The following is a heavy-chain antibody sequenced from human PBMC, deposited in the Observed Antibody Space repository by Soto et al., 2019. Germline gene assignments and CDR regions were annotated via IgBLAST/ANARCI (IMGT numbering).Heavy chain of an antibody. V-gene: IGHV1-18*04. CDR3: ARAKKTVAGTDAFDI. D-gene: IGHD6-19*01. CDR2: INANNGAT. Sequence: ASVKVSCKSSDNTFTHYGINWVRQAPGQGLEWMGWINANNGATNYAQKLQGRVTMTTDTSTSTAYMELSRLRSDDTAVYYCARAKKTVAGTDAFDIWGQGTMVTVSS. CDR1: DNTFTHYG. J-gene: IGHJ3*02.